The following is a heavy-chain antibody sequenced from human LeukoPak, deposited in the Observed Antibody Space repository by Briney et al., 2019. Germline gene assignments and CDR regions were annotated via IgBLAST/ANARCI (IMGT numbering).Heavy chain of an antibody. V-gene: IGHV4-61*05. Sequence: SETLSLTCTVSGGSISFSSYYWSWIRQPPGKGLEWIGYIYYSGSTNYKPSLKSRVTISVDTSKNQFSLKVRSVTAADTAVYYCARTYCGGDCRGYYYYYYMDVWGKGTTVTISS. CDR1: GGSISFSSYY. CDR2: IYYSGST. CDR3: ARTYCGGDCRGYYYYYYMDV. D-gene: IGHD2-21*02. J-gene: IGHJ6*03.